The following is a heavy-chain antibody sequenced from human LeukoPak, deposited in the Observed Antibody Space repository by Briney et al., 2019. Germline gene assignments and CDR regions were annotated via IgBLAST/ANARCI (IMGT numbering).Heavy chain of an antibody. CDR1: GYTFNSYY. CDR2: INPSGDST. J-gene: IGHJ4*02. Sequence: ASVKVSCKASGYTFNSYYMHWVRQAPGQGLEWMGIINPSGDSTSYAQKFQGRVTMTRDMSTSTVYMELSSLRSEDTAVYYCARVQPNYYDGSGYSVFDYWGQGTLVTVSS. CDR3: ARVQPNYYDGSGYSVFDY. D-gene: IGHD3-22*01. V-gene: IGHV1-46*02.